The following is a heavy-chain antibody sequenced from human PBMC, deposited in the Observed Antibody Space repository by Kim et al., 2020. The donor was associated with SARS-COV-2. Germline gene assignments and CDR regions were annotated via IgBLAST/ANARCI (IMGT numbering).Heavy chain of an antibody. J-gene: IGHJ4*02. CDR1: GGSISSSSYY. CDR3: ARQFRGNSPLFDY. V-gene: IGHV4-39*01. CDR2: ISYSGST. D-gene: IGHD3-10*01. Sequence: SETLSLTCTVSGGSISSSSYYWGWIRRPPGKGLEWIGSISYSGSTYYNPSLKSRVTISVDTSKNQFSLKLNSVTAADTAVYYCARQFRGNSPLFDYWGQGTLVTVSS.